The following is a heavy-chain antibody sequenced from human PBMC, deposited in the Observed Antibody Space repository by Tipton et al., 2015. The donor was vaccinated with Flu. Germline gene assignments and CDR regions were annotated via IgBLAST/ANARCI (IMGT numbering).Heavy chain of an antibody. J-gene: IGHJ6*02. Sequence: GLVKPSQTLSLTCAISGDSVSSNSAAWNWIRQSPSRGLEWLGRTYYRSKWYNVYAVSVKSRITINPDTSKNQFSLQLNSVTREGMAVYYCARGTGYCSSTGCVAGMDVWGQGTAVAVS. V-gene: IGHV6-1*01. D-gene: IGHD2-2*01. CDR2: TYYRSKWYN. CDR1: GDSVSSNSAA. CDR3: ARGTGYCSSTGCVAGMDV.